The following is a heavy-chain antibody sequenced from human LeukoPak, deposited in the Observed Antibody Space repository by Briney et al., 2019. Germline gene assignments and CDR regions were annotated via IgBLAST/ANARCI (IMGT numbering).Heavy chain of an antibody. Sequence: PSETLSLTCTVSGASISSYYWSWIRQPPGKGLEWIGDIYYSGSIKYNPSLKSRVTMSVDTSTNQFSLKLSSVTAADTAIYYCARENPSGYYNRPIDYWGQGTLVTVSS. CDR3: ARENPSGYYNRPIDY. D-gene: IGHD3-22*01. CDR2: IYYSGSI. J-gene: IGHJ4*02. V-gene: IGHV4-59*01. CDR1: GASISSYY.